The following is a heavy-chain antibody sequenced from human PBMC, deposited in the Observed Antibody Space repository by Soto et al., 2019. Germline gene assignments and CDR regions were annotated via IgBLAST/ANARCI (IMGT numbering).Heavy chain of an antibody. CDR3: AAHRAVRGDKPFDY. CDR2: IIPILGIA. J-gene: IGHJ4*02. Sequence: QVQLVQSGAEVKKPGSSVKVSCKASGGTFSSYTISWVRQAPGQGLEWMGRIIPILGIANYAQKFQGRVTLTADKSTSTAYMELSSLRSEDTAVYCCAAHRAVRGDKPFDYWGQGTLVTVSS. CDR1: GGTFSSYT. V-gene: IGHV1-69*02. D-gene: IGHD3-16*01.